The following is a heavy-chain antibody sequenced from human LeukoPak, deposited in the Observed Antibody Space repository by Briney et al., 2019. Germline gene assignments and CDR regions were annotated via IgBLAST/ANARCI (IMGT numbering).Heavy chain of an antibody. Sequence: SETLSLTCAVSDDSFSSHYCTWIRQPPGKGLEWIGYISYIGSTNYNPSLKSRVTISIDTSKNQFSLKLSSVTAADTAVYYCARDLVTVTKGFDIWGQGTMVSVSS. CDR2: ISYIGST. J-gene: IGHJ3*02. CDR3: ARDLVTVTKGFDI. V-gene: IGHV4-59*11. CDR1: DDSFSSHY. D-gene: IGHD4-17*01.